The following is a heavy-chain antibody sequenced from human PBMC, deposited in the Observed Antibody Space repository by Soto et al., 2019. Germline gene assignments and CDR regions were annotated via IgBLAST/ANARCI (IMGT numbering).Heavy chain of an antibody. J-gene: IGHJ4*02. CDR1: EYTFTSYA. D-gene: IGHD2-15*01. CDR3: ARGPGGPDGPGDY. CDR2: INAGNGNT. V-gene: IGHV1-3*01. Sequence: QVQLEQSGAEVKKPGASVKVSFKASEYTFTSYAMHWVRQAPGQRLEWMGWINAGNGNTKYSQKFQGRVTITRDTSASTAYMELSSLRSEDTAVYYCARGPGGPDGPGDYWGQGTLVTVSS.